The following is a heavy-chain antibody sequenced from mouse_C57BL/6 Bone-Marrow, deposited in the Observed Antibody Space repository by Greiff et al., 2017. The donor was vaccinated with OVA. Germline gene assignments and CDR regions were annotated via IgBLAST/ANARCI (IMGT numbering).Heavy chain of an antibody. CDR1: GYTFTDYY. CDR2: IFPGSGST. CDR3: APNSYGSSYFDY. J-gene: IGHJ2*01. Sequence: QVQLQQSGPELVKPGASVKISCKASGYTFTDYYINWVKQRPGQGLEWIGWIFPGSGSTYYNEKLKGKATLTVDKSSSTAYMLLSSLTSEDSSVYFCAPNSYGSSYFDYWGQGTTLTVSS. V-gene: IGHV1-75*01. D-gene: IGHD1-1*01.